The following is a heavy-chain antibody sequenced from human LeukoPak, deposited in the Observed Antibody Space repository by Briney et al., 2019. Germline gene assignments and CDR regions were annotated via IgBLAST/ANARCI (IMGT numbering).Heavy chain of an antibody. Sequence: SETLSLTCAVYGGSFSGYYWSWIRQPPGKGLEWIGEINHSGSTNYNPSLKSRVTISVDTSKNQFSLKLSSVTAADTAVYYCASYSPHYVWGSYNYWGQGTPVTVSS. CDR1: GGSFSGYY. CDR3: ASYSPHYVWGSYNY. V-gene: IGHV4-34*01. J-gene: IGHJ4*02. D-gene: IGHD3-16*01. CDR2: INHSGST.